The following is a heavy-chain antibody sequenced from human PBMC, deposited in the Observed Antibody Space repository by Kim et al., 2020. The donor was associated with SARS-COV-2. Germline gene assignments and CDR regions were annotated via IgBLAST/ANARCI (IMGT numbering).Heavy chain of an antibody. CDR3: ARVYCSSTSCYTGYYDSSGYYPYYYYYGMDV. V-gene: IGHV1-69*13. CDR2: IIPIFGTA. J-gene: IGHJ6*02. D-gene: IGHD3-22*01. Sequence: SVKVSCKASGGTFSSYAISWVRQAPRQGLEWMGGIIPIFGTANYAQKFQGRVTITADESTSTAYMELSSLRSEDTAVYYCARVYCSSTSCYTGYYDSSGYYPYYYYYGMDVWGQGTTVTVSS. CDR1: GGTFSSYA.